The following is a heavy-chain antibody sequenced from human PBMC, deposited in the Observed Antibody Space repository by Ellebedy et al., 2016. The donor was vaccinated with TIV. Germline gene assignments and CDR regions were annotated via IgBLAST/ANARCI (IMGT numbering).Heavy chain of an antibody. V-gene: IGHV1-18*01. J-gene: IGHJ4*02. CDR2: ISAYNGNT. CDR1: GYTFTSYG. CDR3: ARPWGSGSKTKFDY. Sequence: ASVQVSCKASGYTFTSYGISWVRQAPGQGLEWMGWISAYNGNTNYAQKLQGRVTMTTDTSTSTVYMELRSLRSDDTAVYYCARPWGSGSKTKFDYWGQGTLVTVSS. D-gene: IGHD6-19*01.